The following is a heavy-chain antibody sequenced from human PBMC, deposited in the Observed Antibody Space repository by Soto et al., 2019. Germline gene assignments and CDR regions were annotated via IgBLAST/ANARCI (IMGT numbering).Heavy chain of an antibody. CDR2: IIPILGIA. D-gene: IGHD3-22*01. Sequence: SVKVSCKASGGTFSSYTISWVRQAPGQGLEWMGRIIPILGIANYAQKFQGRVTITADKSTSTAYMELSSLRSEDTAVYYCARGFMNYYDSSGPNPYYFDYWGQGTLVTVS. CDR1: GGTFSSYT. V-gene: IGHV1-69*02. CDR3: ARGFMNYYDSSGPNPYYFDY. J-gene: IGHJ4*02.